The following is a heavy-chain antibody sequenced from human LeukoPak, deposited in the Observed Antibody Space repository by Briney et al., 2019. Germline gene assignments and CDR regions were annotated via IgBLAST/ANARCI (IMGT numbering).Heavy chain of an antibody. J-gene: IGHJ4*02. CDR3: ARGGHMATIGY. V-gene: IGHV4-59*01. CDR2: IYYSGST. D-gene: IGHD5-24*01. Sequence: SETLSLTYTVSGCSISSYYWSWIRQPPGKGLEWIGYIYYSGSTNYKPSLKSRVTISEDTSKNQFSLKLRSVTAAHTAVYYWARGGHMATIGYWGQGTLVTVSS. CDR1: GCSISSYY.